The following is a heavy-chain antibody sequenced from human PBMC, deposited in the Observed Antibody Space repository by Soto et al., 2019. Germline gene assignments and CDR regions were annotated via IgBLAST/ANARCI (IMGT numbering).Heavy chain of an antibody. Sequence: ASVKVSCKPFGYSFTAYYIHWVRQAPGQGLEWMGGIIPIFGTANYAQKFQGRVTITADESTSTAYMELSSLRSEDTAVYYCARVRVKGYSYGPDVDYWGQGTLVTVSS. J-gene: IGHJ4*02. D-gene: IGHD5-18*01. CDR2: IIPIFGTA. V-gene: IGHV1-69*13. CDR3: ARVRVKGYSYGPDVDY. CDR1: GYSFTAYY.